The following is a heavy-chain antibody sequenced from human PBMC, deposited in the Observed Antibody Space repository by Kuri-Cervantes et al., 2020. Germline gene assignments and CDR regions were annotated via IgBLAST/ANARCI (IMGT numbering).Heavy chain of an antibody. D-gene: IGHD5-12*01. V-gene: IGHV3-23*01. J-gene: IGHJ4*02. CDR3: ARQSPNSGSDY. CDR2: IIGSGDAA. CDR1: GGSISSGGYY. Sequence: ETLSLTCTVSGGSISSGGYYWSWVRQAPGKGLERVAAIIGSGDAAFHADSVKGRFTISRDNSRNTLYLQMNSLRAEDTAFYYCARQSPNSGSDYWGQGTLVTVSS.